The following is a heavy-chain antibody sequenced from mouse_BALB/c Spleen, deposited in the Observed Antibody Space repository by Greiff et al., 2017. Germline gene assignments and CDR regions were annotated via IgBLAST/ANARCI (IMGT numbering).Heavy chain of an antibody. Sequence: QVQLQQSGAELVRPGTSVKVSCKASGYAFTNYLIEWVKQRPGQGLEWIGLINPGSGGTNYNEKFKGKATLTADKSSSTAYMQLSSLTSDDSAVYFCAIRGFACWGQGTLVTVSA. CDR2: INPGSGGT. V-gene: IGHV1-54*01. CDR1: GYAFTNYL. J-gene: IGHJ3*01. CDR3: AIRGFAC. D-gene: IGHD3-3*01.